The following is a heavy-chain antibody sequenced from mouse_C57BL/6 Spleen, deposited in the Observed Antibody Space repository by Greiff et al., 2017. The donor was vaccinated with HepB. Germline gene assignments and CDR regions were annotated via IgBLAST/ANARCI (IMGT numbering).Heavy chain of an antibody. D-gene: IGHD1-1*01. J-gene: IGHJ4*01. V-gene: IGHV1-81*01. CDR2: IYPRSGNT. CDR1: GYTFTSYG. Sequence: VKLVESGAELARPGASVKLSCKASGYTFTSYGISWVKQRTGQGLEWIGEIYPRSGNTYYNEKFKGKATLTADKSSSTAYMELRSLTSEDSAVYFCARRLLRGVDYWGQGTSVTVSS. CDR3: ARRLLRGVDY.